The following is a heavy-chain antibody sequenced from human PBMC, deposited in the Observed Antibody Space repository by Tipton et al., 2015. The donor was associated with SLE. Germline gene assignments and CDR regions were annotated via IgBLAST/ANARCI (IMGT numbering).Heavy chain of an antibody. CDR1: ANSFASYW. J-gene: IGHJ3*02. V-gene: IGHV5-51*03. CDR3: ARTAPEGDYVRPGWAFDI. CDR2: IYPGDSDT. Sequence: VQLVQSGAEVKKPGESLQISCKGSANSFASYWIGWVRQMPGKGLEWMGIIYPGDSDTTYSPSFQGQVTISADKSIDTAYLQWSSLKASDTAMYYCARTAPEGDYVRPGWAFDIWGQGTMVTVS. D-gene: IGHD4-17*01.